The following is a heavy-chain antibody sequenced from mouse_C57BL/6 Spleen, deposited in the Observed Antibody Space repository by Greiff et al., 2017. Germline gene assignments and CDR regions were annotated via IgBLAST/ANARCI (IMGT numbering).Heavy chain of an antibody. CDR3: ARASTTTTVVATDWYFDV. J-gene: IGHJ1*03. Sequence: QVQLQQSGSELRSPGSSVKLSCKDFDSEVFPIAYMSWVRQKPGHGFEWIGGILPSIGRTIYGEKFEDKATLDADTLSNTAYLELNSLTSEDSAIYYCARASTTTTVVATDWYFDVWGTGTTVTVSS. CDR2: ILPSIGRT. D-gene: IGHD1-1*01. V-gene: IGHV15-2*01. CDR1: DSEVFPIAY.